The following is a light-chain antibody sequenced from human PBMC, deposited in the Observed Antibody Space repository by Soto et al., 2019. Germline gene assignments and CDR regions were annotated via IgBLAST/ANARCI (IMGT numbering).Light chain of an antibody. Sequence: DIQMTQSPSSRSASVGDRVTITCRASQSISSYLNWYQQKPGKAPKLLIYAASSLQSGVPSRFSGSGSGTDFTLTISSLQPEDFATYYCQQSYSTLPITFGQGTRLEIK. J-gene: IGKJ5*01. CDR2: AAS. V-gene: IGKV1-39*01. CDR3: QQSYSTLPIT. CDR1: QSISSY.